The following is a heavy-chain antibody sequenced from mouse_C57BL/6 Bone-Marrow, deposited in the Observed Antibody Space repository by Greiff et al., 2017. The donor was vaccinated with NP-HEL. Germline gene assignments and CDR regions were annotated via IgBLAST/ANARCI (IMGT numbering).Heavy chain of an antibody. Sequence: EVHLVESGGGLVQPKGSLKLSCAASGFSFNTYAMNWVRQAPGKGLEWVARIRSKSNNYATYYADSVKDRFTISRDDSESMLYLQMNNLKTEDTAMYYCVRDYYGSSYEGFAYWGQGTLVTVSA. CDR3: VRDYYGSSYEGFAY. CDR2: IRSKSNNYAT. CDR1: GFSFNTYA. V-gene: IGHV10-1*01. D-gene: IGHD1-1*01. J-gene: IGHJ3*01.